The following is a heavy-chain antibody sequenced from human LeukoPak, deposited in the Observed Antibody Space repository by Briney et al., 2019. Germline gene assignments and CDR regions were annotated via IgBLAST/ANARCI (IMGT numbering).Heavy chain of an antibody. J-gene: IGHJ6*02. V-gene: IGHV3-30-3*01. CDR1: GFTFSSYA. CDR2: ISYDGSNK. D-gene: IGHD6-13*01. CDR3: AKDPQAAAGQTTYYYYYGMDV. Sequence: GGSLRLSCAASGFTFSSYAMHWVRQAPGKGLEWVAVISYDGSNKYYADSVKGRFTISRDNSKNTLYLQMNSLRAEDTAVYYCAKDPQAAAGQTTYYYYYGMDVWGQGTTVTVSS.